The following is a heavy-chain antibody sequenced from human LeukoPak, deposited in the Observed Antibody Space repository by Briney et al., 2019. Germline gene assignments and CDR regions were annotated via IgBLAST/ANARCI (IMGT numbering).Heavy chain of an antibody. D-gene: IGHD3-16*01. CDR3: AKDGGAYGFDY. J-gene: IGHJ4*02. CDR2: ISYDGSNK. V-gene: IGHV3-30*18. Sequence: PGRSLRLSCAASGFTFSSYGMHWVRQAPGKGLGWVAVISYDGSNKYYADSVKGRFTISRDNSKNTLYLQMNSLRAEDTAVYYCAKDGGAYGFDYWGQGTLVTVSS. CDR1: GFTFSSYG.